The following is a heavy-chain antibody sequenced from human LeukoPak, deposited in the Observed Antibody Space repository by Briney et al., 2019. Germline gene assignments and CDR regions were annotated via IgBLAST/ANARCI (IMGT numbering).Heavy chain of an antibody. V-gene: IGHV1-2*02. J-gene: IGHJ4*02. CDR1: RYTFTGYY. D-gene: IGHD4-17*01. CDR3: ARDPGDYGDHVFDY. Sequence: GASVKVSCKASRYTFTGYYMHWVRQAPGQGLEWMGWINPNSGGTNYAQKFQGRVTMTRDTSISTAYMELRSLRSDDTAVYYCARDPGDYGDHVFDYWGQGTLVTVSS. CDR2: INPNSGGT.